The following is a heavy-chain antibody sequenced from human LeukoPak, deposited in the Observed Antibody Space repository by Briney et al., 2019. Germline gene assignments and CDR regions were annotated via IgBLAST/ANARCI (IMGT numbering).Heavy chain of an antibody. CDR3: AIAQSWDELFDS. V-gene: IGHV3-53*01. Sequence: GGSLRLLCAASGIAVIGNYMSWVRQPPGKGLEWVSFISINTDTFYADSVRGRFTISRDSSKNTLFLQMNSLRDEDSAVYYCAIAQSWDELFDSWGQGTLVTVSS. CDR2: ISINTDT. J-gene: IGHJ4*02. CDR1: GIAVIGNY. D-gene: IGHD1-26*01.